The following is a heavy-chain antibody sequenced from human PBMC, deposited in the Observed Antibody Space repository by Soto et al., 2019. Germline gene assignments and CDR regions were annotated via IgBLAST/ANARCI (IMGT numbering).Heavy chain of an antibody. CDR3: ARTLTHDGFGDFNY. D-gene: IGHD3-10*01. V-gene: IGHV4-39*01. J-gene: IGHJ4*02. CDR2: IYHSGST. CDR1: GGSISSSSYY. Sequence: PSETLSLTCAVSGGSISSSSYYWGWIRQPPGMGLEWIGTIYHSGSTYYNPSLKSRVTISVDTSKNQFSLKLYSVTAADTAVFYRARTLTHDGFGDFNYWGQGTLVTVSS.